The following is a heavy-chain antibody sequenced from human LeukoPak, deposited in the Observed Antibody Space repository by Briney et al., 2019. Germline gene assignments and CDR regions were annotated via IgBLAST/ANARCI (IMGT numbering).Heavy chain of an antibody. D-gene: IGHD3-9*01. J-gene: IGHJ4*02. Sequence: ASVKVSCKASGYTFTGYYMHWVRQAPGQGLEWVGWMNPNSGNTGYAQTFRGKLTMTRNTSIKTAYMELSSLRSEDTAVYYCARRFYDNLTGHTWYDYWGQGTLVTVSS. CDR1: GYTFTGYY. CDR3: ARRFYDNLTGHTWYDY. V-gene: IGHV1-8*02. CDR2: MNPNSGNT.